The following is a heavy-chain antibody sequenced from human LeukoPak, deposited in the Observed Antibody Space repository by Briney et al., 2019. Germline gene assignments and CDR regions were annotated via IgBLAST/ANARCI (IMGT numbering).Heavy chain of an antibody. CDR2: IYYSGST. J-gene: IGHJ5*02. CDR1: GGSISSSSYY. V-gene: IGHV4-39*01. CDR3: ARGLPGARRYSSSHRARADP. D-gene: IGHD6-6*01. Sequence: SETLSLTCTVSGGSISSSSYYWGWIRQPPGKGLEWIGSIYYSGSTYYNPSLKSRVTISVDTSKNQFSLKLSSVTAADTAVYYCARGLPGARRYSSSHRARADPWGQGTLVTVSS.